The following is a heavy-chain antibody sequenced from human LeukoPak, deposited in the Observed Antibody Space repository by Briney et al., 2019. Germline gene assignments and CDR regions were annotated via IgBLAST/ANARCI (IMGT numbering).Heavy chain of an antibody. CDR2: IIPILGIA. D-gene: IGHD5-18*01. V-gene: IGHV1-69*04. J-gene: IGHJ6*02. Sequence: ASVKVSCKASGGTFSSYAISWVRQAPGQGLEWMGRIIPILGIANYAQKFQGRVTITADKSTRTAYMEPSSLRSEDTAVYYCARDLKPDTAMENYYYYGMDVWGQGTTVTVSS. CDR1: GGTFSSYA. CDR3: ARDLKPDTAMENYYYYGMDV.